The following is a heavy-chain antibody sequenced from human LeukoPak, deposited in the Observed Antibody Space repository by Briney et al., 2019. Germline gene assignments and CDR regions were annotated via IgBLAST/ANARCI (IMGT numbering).Heavy chain of an antibody. V-gene: IGHV4-39*01. J-gene: IGHJ4*02. CDR2: IYYSGST. CDR3: ARSFGPGWLLAGFFDY. Sequence: PSETLSLTCTVSGGSISSSSYYWGWIRQPPGKGLEWIGSIYYSGSTYYNPSLKSRVTISVDTSKNQFSLKLSSVTAADTAVYYCARSFGPGWLLAGFFDYWGQGTLVTVSS. D-gene: IGHD3-22*01. CDR1: GGSISSSSYY.